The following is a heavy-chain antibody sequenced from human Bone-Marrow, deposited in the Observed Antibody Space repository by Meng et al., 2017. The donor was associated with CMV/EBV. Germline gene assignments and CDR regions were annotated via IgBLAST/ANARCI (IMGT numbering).Heavy chain of an antibody. J-gene: IGHJ6*02. CDR2: INHSGST. Sequence: GSLRLSCTVSGGSISSSSYYWGWIRQPPGKGLEWIGEINHSGSTNYNPSLKSRVTISVDTSKNQFSLKLSSVTAADTAVYYCAGGSRITIFGVVIMNGMDVWGQGTTVTVSS. CDR3: AGGSRITIFGVVIMNGMDV. D-gene: IGHD3-3*01. V-gene: IGHV4-39*07. CDR1: GGSISSSSYY.